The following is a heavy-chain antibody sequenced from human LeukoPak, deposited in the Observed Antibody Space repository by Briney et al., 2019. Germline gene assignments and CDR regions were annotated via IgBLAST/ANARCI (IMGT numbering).Heavy chain of an antibody. CDR3: ARHGYCGGDCYRYFDY. Sequence: PSETLSLTCTVSGGSISSSSYYWGWIRQPPGKGLEWIGSIYYSGSTYYNPSLKSRVTISVDTSKNQFSLKLSSVTAADTAVYYCARHGYCGGDCYRYFDYWGQGTLVTVSS. CDR1: GGSISSSSYY. CDR2: IYYSGST. J-gene: IGHJ4*02. V-gene: IGHV4-39*01. D-gene: IGHD2-21*02.